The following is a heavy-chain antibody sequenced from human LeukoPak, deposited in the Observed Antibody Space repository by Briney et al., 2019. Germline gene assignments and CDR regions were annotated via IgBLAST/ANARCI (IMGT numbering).Heavy chain of an antibody. J-gene: IGHJ6*02. Sequence: SVKVSCKASGGTFSSYAISWVRQAPGQGLEWMGRIIPILGIANYAQKFQGRVTITADKSTSTAYMELSSLRSEDTAVYYCARDNSRGAAAGSYYYYGMDVWGQGTTVTVSS. V-gene: IGHV1-69*04. D-gene: IGHD6-13*01. CDR3: ARDNSRGAAAGSYYYYGMDV. CDR2: IIPILGIA. CDR1: GGTFSSYA.